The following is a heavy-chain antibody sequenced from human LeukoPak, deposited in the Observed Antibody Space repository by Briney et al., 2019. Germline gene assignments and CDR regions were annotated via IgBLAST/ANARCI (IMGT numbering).Heavy chain of an antibody. CDR1: GFTFSSYS. CDR2: ISSSSSYI. V-gene: IGHV3-21*01. J-gene: IGHJ4*02. D-gene: IGHD3-10*02. CDR3: AELGITMIGGV. Sequence: AGSLRLSCAASGFTFSSYSMNWVRQAPGKGLEWVSSISSSSSYIYYADSVKGRFTISRVNAKNSLYLQMNSLRAEDTAVYYCAELGITMIGGVWGQGTLVTVSS.